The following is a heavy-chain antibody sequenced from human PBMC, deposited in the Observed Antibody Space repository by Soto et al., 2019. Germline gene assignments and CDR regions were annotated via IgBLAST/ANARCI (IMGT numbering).Heavy chain of an antibody. V-gene: IGHV3-74*01. CDR2: LDNDGTNT. CDR3: ARDGGTYFDY. CDR1: GFTFSTYW. J-gene: IGHJ4*02. D-gene: IGHD3-16*01. Sequence: GGSLRLSCAASGFTFSTYWMHWVRQAPGKGLVWVSRLDNDGTNTRYADSVKGRFTVSRDNGKNTVYLQVDSLRAEDTAVYYCARDGGTYFDYWGQGTLVTVSS.